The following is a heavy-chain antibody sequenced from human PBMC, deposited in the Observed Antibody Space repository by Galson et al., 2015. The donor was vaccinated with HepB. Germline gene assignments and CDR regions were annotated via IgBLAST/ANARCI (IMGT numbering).Heavy chain of an antibody. J-gene: IGHJ4*02. CDR3: SRGGYTHGKFDY. CDR1: GYTFSRYG. Sequence: SVKVSCKASGYTFSRYGISWVQQAPGQGLEWMGWISGANANTNYAQKLQGRVTMTTDTSTSTAYMELTSLGSDDTAVYYVSRGGYTHGKFDYWGQGTLVTVSS. D-gene: IGHD5-18*01. V-gene: IGHV1-18*01. CDR2: ISGANANT.